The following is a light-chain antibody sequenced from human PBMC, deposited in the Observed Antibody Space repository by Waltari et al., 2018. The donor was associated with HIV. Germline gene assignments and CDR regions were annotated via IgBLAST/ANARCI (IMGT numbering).Light chain of an antibody. CDR1: RRSVGTLNL. Sequence: QPPLSHPASVYGAPEQSSTLPCTGTRRSVGTLNLHSWYQQHPGKAPKLMIYEVSKRPLGVSNRFSGSKSGNTASLTIPGLQAEDEADYYCCSYAGSSTFVFGGGTKLTVL. V-gene: IGLV2-23*02. J-gene: IGLJ3*02. CDR3: CSYAGSSTFV. CDR2: EVS.